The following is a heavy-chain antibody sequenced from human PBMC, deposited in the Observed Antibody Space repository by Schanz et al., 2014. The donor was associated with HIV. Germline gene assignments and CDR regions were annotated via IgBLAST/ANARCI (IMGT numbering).Heavy chain of an antibody. J-gene: IGHJ4*02. Sequence: QVQLQQWGAGLLKPSETLSLTCAVYGASLSGHQWTWIRQPPGKGLEWIGEINHRRSTSYNPSLKSRVTISVDTSKNQFSLKLSSATVADTAVYYCARGRYSGSYYSYWGQGTLVTVSS. CDR1: GASLSGHQ. CDR2: INHRRST. V-gene: IGHV4-34*02. D-gene: IGHD1-26*01. CDR3: ARGRYSGSYYSY.